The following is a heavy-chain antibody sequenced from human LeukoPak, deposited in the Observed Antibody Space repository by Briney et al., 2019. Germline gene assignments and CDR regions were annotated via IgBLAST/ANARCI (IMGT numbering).Heavy chain of an antibody. D-gene: IGHD3/OR15-3a*01. J-gene: IGHJ4*02. CDR1: GFTFSSYA. Sequence: PGRSLRLSWAASGFTFSSYAMHWVRQAPDKGLEWVAVISYDGSNKYYADSVKGRFTISRDNSKNTLYLQMNSLRAEDTAVYYCARDLWTDYWGQGTLVTVSS. CDR2: ISYDGSNK. V-gene: IGHV3-30*04. CDR3: ARDLWTDY.